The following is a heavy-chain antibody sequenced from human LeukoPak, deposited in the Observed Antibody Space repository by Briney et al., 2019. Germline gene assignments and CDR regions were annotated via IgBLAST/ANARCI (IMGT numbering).Heavy chain of an antibody. CDR3: AKENYYGMDA. J-gene: IGHJ6*02. V-gene: IGHV3-74*01. Sequence: GGSLRLSCAASGFTFSNAWMNWVRQAPGKGLVWVSRINRDGSITSYGDSVKGRFTISRDNAKNTLYLQMSSLRAEDTAVYYCAKENYYGMDAWGQGTTVTVSS. CDR2: INRDGSIT. CDR1: GFTFSNAW.